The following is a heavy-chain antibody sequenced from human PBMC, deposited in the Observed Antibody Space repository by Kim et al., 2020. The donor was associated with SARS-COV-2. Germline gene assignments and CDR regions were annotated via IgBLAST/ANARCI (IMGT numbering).Heavy chain of an antibody. CDR1: GFTFSSYG. J-gene: IGHJ6*02. D-gene: IGHD3-3*01. Sequence: GGSLRLSCAASGFTFSSYGMHWVRQAPGKGLEWVAVISYDGSNKYYADSVKGRFTISRDNSKNTLYLQMNSLRAEDTAVYYCAKETLYYDFWSGYHTGIPDTGMDVWGQGTTVTVSS. V-gene: IGHV3-30*18. CDR3: AKETLYYDFWSGYHTGIPDTGMDV. CDR2: ISYDGSNK.